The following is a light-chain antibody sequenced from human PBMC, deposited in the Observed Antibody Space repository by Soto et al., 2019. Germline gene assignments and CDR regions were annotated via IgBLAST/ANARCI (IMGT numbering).Light chain of an antibody. CDR3: QQRSNWPLT. Sequence: DIQMTQSPSTLSGSVGDRVTITCRASQTISSWLAWYQQKPGKAPKLLIYKASTLKSGVPSRFSGSGSGTEFTLTISSLEPEDFAVYYCQQRSNWPLTFGQGTRLENK. V-gene: IGKV1-5*03. CDR1: QTISSW. CDR2: KAS. J-gene: IGKJ5*01.